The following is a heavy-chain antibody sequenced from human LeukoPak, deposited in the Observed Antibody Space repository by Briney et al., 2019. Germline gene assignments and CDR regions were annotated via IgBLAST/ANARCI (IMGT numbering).Heavy chain of an antibody. J-gene: IGHJ3*02. V-gene: IGHV1-2*02. D-gene: IGHD6-13*01. CDR3: ARDGTSLNAFDI. CDR2: INPNSGGT. Sequence: ASVKVSCKASGYTFTGYYMHWVRQAPGQGLEWMGWINPNSGGTNYAQKFQGRFTMTRDTSISTAYMELSRLRSDDTAVYYCARDGTSLNAFDIWGQGTMVTVSS. CDR1: GYTFTGYY.